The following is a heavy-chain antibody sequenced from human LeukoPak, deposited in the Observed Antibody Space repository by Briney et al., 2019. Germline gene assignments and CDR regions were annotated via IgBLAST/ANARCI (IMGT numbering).Heavy chain of an antibody. CDR1: GGSISSGGYY. D-gene: IGHD3-3*01. CDR2: IYYSGST. Sequence: SQTLSLTCTVSGGSISSGGYYWSWIRQHPGKGLEWIGYIYYSGSTYYNPSLKSRVTISVDTSKNQFSLKLSSVTAADTAVYYCARGEGEYDFWSGYYNWFDPWGQGTLVTVSS. V-gene: IGHV4-31*03. CDR3: ARGEGEYDFWSGYYNWFDP. J-gene: IGHJ5*02.